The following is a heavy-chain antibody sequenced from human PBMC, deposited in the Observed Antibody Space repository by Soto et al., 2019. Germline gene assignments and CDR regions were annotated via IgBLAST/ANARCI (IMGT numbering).Heavy chain of an antibody. Sequence: GGSLRLSCAASGFTFSSYWMSWVRQAPGKGLEWVANVNEDGSHTFYVDSLRGRFTMSRDNAKTSLFLQMNSLRAEDTAVYYCVRDGAGLIHYYGIDVWGQGTTVTVSS. CDR1: GFTFSSYW. D-gene: IGHD3-16*01. J-gene: IGHJ6*02. V-gene: IGHV3-7*05. CDR3: VRDGAGLIHYYGIDV. CDR2: VNEDGSHT.